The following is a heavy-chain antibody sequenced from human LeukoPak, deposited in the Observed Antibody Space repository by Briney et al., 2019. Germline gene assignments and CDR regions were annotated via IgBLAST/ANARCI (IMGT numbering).Heavy chain of an antibody. CDR2: INHSGST. D-gene: IGHD4-17*01. CDR3: ASMALDYGDGDATY. Sequence: SETLSLTCAVYGGSFSGYYWSWIRQPPGKGLEWIGEINHSGSTNYNPSLKSRVTISVDTSKNQFSLKLSSVTAADTAVYYCASMALDYGDGDATYWGQGTLVTVSS. CDR1: GGSFSGYY. V-gene: IGHV4-34*01. J-gene: IGHJ4*02.